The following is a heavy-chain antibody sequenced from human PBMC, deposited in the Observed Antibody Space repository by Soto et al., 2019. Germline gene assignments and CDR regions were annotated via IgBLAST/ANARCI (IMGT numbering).Heavy chain of an antibody. V-gene: IGHV6-1*01. CDR2: TYYRSKWYN. Sequence: PSQTLSLTCATSGDSVSSNSAAWNWIRQSPSRGLEWLGRTYYRSKWYNDYAVSVKSRITINPDTSKNQFSLQLNSVTPEDTAVYYCARGKLYCSSTSCYVTPYYYYYGMDVWGQGTTVTVSS. CDR1: GDSVSSNSAA. D-gene: IGHD2-2*01. J-gene: IGHJ6*02. CDR3: ARGKLYCSSTSCYVTPYYYYYGMDV.